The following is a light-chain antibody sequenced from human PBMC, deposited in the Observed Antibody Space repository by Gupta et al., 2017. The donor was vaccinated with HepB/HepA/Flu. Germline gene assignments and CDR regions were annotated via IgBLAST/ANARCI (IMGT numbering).Light chain of an antibody. V-gene: IGLV2-18*02. CDR3: SSFTSGNTLLV. J-gene: IGLJ2*01. CDR1: SSDVGSFNR. Sequence: QSALTQPPSVSGSPGQSVTISCTGTSSDVGSFNRVSWYQQPQGTAPKLMIYEVSNRPSGVPERFSGSKSGNTASLTISGLQAEDGADYYCSSFTSGNTLLVFGGGTKLTVL. CDR2: EVS.